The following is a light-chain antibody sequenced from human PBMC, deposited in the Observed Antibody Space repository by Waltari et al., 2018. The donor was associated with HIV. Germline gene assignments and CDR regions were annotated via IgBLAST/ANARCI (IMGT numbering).Light chain of an antibody. CDR2: DVS. J-gene: IGLJ2*01. CDR3: SSYAGRNNVV. CDR1: SSAVGGYTY. Sequence: QSALTQPPSASGSPGQSVTISCTGTSSAVGGYTYVSWYQQHPGKAPKLMIYDVSKRPSGVPDRFSGSKSGNTASLTVSGLQAEDEADYYCSSYAGRNNVVFGGGTKVTVL. V-gene: IGLV2-8*01.